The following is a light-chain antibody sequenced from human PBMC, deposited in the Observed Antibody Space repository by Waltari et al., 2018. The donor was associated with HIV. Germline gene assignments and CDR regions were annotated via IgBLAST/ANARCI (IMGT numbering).Light chain of an antibody. CDR2: KDS. V-gene: IGLV3-25*03. J-gene: IGLJ1*01. CDR3: QSADSSGTYLYV. CDR1: ALPNQY. Sequence: SYELTQPPSVSVSPGQTARITCSGDALPNQYAYWYQQKPGQAPVLVIYKDSERPSWIPERFSGSSSGTTVTLTISGVQAEDEADYFCQSADSSGTYLYVFGTGTKVTVL.